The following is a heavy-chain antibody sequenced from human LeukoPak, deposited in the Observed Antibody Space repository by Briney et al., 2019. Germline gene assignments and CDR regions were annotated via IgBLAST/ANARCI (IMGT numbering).Heavy chain of an antibody. J-gene: IGHJ4*02. CDR1: GGSISSYY. D-gene: IGHD3-22*01. V-gene: IGHV4-59*08. Sequence: LETLSLTCTVSGGSISSYYWSWIRQPPGKGLEWIGYIYYSGSTNYNPSLKSRVTISVDTSKNQFSLKLSSVTAADTAVYYCARHSWYYYDSSGLYYFDYWGQGTLVTVSS. CDR3: ARHSWYYYDSSGLYYFDY. CDR2: IYYSGST.